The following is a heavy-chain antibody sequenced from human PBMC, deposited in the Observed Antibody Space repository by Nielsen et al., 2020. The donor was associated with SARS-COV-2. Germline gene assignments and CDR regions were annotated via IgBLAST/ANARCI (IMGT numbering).Heavy chain of an antibody. J-gene: IGHJ3*01. CDR2: IKPDGSEK. Sequence: GGSLRLSCAASGFSFSETWMSWVRQVPGKGLEWVADIKPDGSEKQYVDSVKGRFTISRDNAKSSMSLQMNSLRVEDTAIYYCARDWSRASDVWGQGTVVIVSS. D-gene: IGHD2-8*02. V-gene: IGHV3-7*01. CDR1: GFSFSETW. CDR3: ARDWSRASDV.